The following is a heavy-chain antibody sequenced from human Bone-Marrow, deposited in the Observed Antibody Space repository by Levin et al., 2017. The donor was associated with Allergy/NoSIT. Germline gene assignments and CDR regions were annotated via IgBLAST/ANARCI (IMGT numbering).Heavy chain of an antibody. V-gene: IGHV3-11*01. Sequence: NPGESLKISCAASGFTFSDYYMTWIRQAPGKGLEWVSYISDSATSIYYADSVRGRFTISRDNAKNSLYLQMNSLRIEDTAVYYCARGCNRITCREKFDTWGQGTLVTVSS. CDR1: GFTFSDYY. J-gene: IGHJ5*02. CDR2: ISDSATSI. D-gene: IGHD2/OR15-2a*01. CDR3: ARGCNRITCREKFDT.